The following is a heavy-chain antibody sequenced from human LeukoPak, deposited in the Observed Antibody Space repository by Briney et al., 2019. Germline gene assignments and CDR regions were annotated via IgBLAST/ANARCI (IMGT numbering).Heavy chain of an antibody. CDR3: AREGYSSSSGFDY. D-gene: IGHD6-6*01. CDR1: GYTFTVYY. J-gene: IGHJ4*02. CDR2: INPNSGGT. V-gene: IGHV1-2*04. Sequence: ASVKVSCKATGYTFTVYYMHWVRQAPGQGLEWMGWINPNSGGTNYAQKFQGWVTMTRDTSISTAYMELSRLRSDDTAVYYCAREGYSSSSGFDYWGQGTLVTVS.